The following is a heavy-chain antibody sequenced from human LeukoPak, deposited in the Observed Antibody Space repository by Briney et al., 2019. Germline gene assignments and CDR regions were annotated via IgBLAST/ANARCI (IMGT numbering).Heavy chain of an antibody. D-gene: IGHD2-15*01. V-gene: IGHV4-59*01. J-gene: IGHJ4*02. CDR1: GGSISSYY. CDR2: IYYSGST. Sequence: PSETLSLTCTVSGGSISSYYWSWIRQPPGKGLEWIGYIYYSGSTNYNPSLKSRVTISVDTSKNQFSLKLSSVTAADTAVYYCAREGSSGGSLNFDYWGQGTLVTVSS. CDR3: AREGSSGGSLNFDY.